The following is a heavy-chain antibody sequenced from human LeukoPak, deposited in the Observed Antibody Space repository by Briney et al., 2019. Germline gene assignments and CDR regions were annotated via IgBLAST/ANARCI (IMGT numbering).Heavy chain of an antibody. V-gene: IGHV3-9*01. J-gene: IGHJ4*02. CDR1: GFTFGDYA. CDR3: ISSSPDFDY. Sequence: GGSLRLSCAASGFTFGDYAMHWVRQAPGKGLEWVSGVSWDSGTIGHADSVKGRFTISRDDAKNTLYLQMNSLRVEDTAVYYCISSSPDFDYWGQGTLVTVSS. CDR2: VSWDSGTI.